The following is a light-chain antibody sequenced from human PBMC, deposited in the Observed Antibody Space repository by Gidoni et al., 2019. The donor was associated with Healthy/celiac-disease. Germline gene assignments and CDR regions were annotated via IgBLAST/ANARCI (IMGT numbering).Light chain of an antibody. V-gene: IGKV1-39*01. CDR2: AAS. CDR3: QQSYSTPRA. J-gene: IGKJ1*01. Sequence: DIQMTQSPSSLSASVGDRVTITCRASQSISSYLNWYQQKPGNAPKRLIYAASSLQSGVPSRFSGSGFGTDFTLTISSLQPEDFATYYCQQSYSTPRAFGQGTKVEIK. CDR1: QSISSY.